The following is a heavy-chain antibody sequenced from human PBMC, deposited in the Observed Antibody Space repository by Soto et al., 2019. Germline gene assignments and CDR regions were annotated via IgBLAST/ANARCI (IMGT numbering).Heavy chain of an antibody. CDR1: GGSISSGGYS. Sequence: SETLSLTCAVSGGSISSGGYSWSWIRQPPGKGLEWIGYIYHSGSTYYNPSLKSRVTISVDRSKNQFSLKLSSVTAADTAVYYCARSRAKGVGKWFDPWGQGTLVTVSS. CDR2: IYHSGST. CDR3: ARSRAKGVGKWFDP. V-gene: IGHV4-30-2*01. D-gene: IGHD1-26*01. J-gene: IGHJ5*02.